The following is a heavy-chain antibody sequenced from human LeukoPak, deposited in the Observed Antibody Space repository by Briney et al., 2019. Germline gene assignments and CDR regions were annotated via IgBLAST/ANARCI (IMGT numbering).Heavy chain of an antibody. D-gene: IGHD5-18*01. CDR3: ARVGTDTAMASGDY. J-gene: IGHJ4*02. V-gene: IGHV3-7*01. Sequence: GGSLRLSCAASGFTFSSYWMSWVRQAPGKGLEWVANIKQDGSEKYYVDSVKGRFTISRDNAKNSLYLQMNSLRAEDTAVYYCARVGTDTAMASGDYWGQGTLVTVSS. CDR2: IKQDGSEK. CDR1: GFTFSSYW.